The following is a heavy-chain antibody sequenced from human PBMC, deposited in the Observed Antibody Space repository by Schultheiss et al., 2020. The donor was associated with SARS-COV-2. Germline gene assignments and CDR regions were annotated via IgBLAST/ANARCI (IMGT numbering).Heavy chain of an antibody. D-gene: IGHD3-16*02. Sequence: SETLSLTCTVSGGSISSGGYYWSWIRQHPGKGLEWIGYIYYSGSTNYNPSLKSRVTISVDKSKNQFSLKLSSVTAEDTAVYYCARGYYDYIWGSYRHSDWFDPWGQGTLVTVSS. V-gene: IGHV4-61*05. J-gene: IGHJ5*02. CDR1: GGSISSGGYY. CDR3: ARGYYDYIWGSYRHSDWFDP. CDR2: IYYSGST.